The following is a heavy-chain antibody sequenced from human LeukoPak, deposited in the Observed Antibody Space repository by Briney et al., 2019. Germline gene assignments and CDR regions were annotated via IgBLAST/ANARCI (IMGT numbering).Heavy chain of an antibody. Sequence: GGSLRLSCAASGFTFSNYWMSWVRQAPGKGLEWVANIKQDGSEKYYVDSVKGRFTISRDNAKNSLYLQMNSLRADDTAVYYCARDLAQWPAVDIWGQGTMVTVSS. V-gene: IGHV3-7*03. CDR3: ARDLAQWPAVDI. CDR2: IKQDGSEK. D-gene: IGHD6-19*01. J-gene: IGHJ3*02. CDR1: GFTFSNYW.